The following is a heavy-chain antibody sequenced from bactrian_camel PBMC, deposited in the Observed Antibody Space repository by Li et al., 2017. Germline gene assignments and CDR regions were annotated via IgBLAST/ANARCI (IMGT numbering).Heavy chain of an antibody. CDR2: IDSDGST. V-gene: IGHV3S10*01. CDR3: AKEGQSTELSPHPSSSHDYGGEFGN. D-gene: IGHD3*01. Sequence: DVQLVESGGGSVQPGGSLRLSCAASGFTFSTYYMGWRRQAPGKPREGVAVIDSDGSTAYADSVKGRFTISRDNAKNTVYLQLNSLKTEDMAMYYCAKEGQSTELSPHPSSSHDYGGEFGNWGQGTQVTVS. CDR1: GFTFSTYY. J-gene: IGHJ4*01.